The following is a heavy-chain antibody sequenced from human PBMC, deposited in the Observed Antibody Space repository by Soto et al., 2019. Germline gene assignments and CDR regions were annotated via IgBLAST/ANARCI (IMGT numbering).Heavy chain of an antibody. D-gene: IGHD3-10*01. CDR3: ASERITMVRGVQTYYYGMDV. CDR1: GGSISSSSYY. J-gene: IGHJ6*02. Sequence: QLLESGPGLVKPLETLSLTCTVSGGSISSSSYYWGWIRQPPGKGLEWIGSIYYSGSTYYNPSLKSRVTISVDTSKNQFSLKLSSVTAADTAVYYCASERITMVRGVQTYYYGMDVWGQGTTVTVSS. CDR2: IYYSGST. V-gene: IGHV4-39*01.